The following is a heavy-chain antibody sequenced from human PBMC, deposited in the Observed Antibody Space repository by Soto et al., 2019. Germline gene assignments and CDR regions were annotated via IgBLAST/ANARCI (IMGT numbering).Heavy chain of an antibody. CDR1: EFTVSSNY. CDR2: IDTAGRE. V-gene: IGHV3-53*01. J-gene: IGHJ6*02. CDR3: ARGATYYDFWSGHYTSYTYYGMDV. Sequence: EVQLVESGGGLIQPGGSLRVSCAASEFTVSSNYMTWVRQAPGKGLEWVSVIDTAGRENYAESVKGRFTNSRDNSKNTLYLQMNSLRVEDTAVYYCARGATYYDFWSGHYTSYTYYGMDVWGQGTTVTVS. D-gene: IGHD3-3*01.